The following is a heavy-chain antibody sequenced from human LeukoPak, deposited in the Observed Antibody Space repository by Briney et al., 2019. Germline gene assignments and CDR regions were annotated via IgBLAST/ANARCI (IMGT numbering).Heavy chain of an antibody. J-gene: IGHJ6*03. Sequence: PGGSLRLSCAASGFTFDDYAMHWVRQAPGKGLEWVSLISGDGGSTYYADSVKGRFTISRDNAKNSVYLQMNRLRAEDTAVYFCAREGDPPGFYYYHHMDVWGKGTTVTVSS. D-gene: IGHD3-16*01. CDR2: ISGDGGST. CDR3: AREGDPPGFYYYHHMDV. CDR1: GFTFDDYA. V-gene: IGHV3-43*02.